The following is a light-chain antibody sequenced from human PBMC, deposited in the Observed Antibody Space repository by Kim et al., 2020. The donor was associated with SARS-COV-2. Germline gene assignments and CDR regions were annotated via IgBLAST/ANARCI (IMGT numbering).Light chain of an antibody. J-gene: IGLJ2*01. Sequence: SYELTQPPSVSVSPGQTASITCTGDKWGDKYACWYQQKPGQSPVLVIYQDSKRPSGIPGRFSGSTSRNTATLTICGNQAMDDADYCCQAWDSSTAVFGGGTQLTVL. V-gene: IGLV3-1*01. CDR2: QDS. CDR3: QAWDSSTAV. CDR1: KWGDKY.